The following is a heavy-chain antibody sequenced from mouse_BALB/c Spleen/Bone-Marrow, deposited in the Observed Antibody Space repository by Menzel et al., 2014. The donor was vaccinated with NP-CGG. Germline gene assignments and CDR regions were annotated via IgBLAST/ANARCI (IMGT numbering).Heavy chain of an antibody. V-gene: IGHV14-3*02. D-gene: IGHD2-2*01. CDR1: GFNIKDTY. CDR3: ASYVYGYYFDY. CDR2: IDPANGNT. J-gene: IGHJ2*01. Sequence: DVKLQESGAELVKPGASVKLSCTASGFNIKDTYMHWVKQRPEQGLEWIGRIDPANGNTKYDPKFQGKATMTADTSSNTAYLQLSSLTSEDTAVYYCASYVYGYYFDYWGQGTTLTVSS.